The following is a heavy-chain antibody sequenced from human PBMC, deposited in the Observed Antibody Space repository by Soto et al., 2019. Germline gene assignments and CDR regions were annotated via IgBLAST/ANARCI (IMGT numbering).Heavy chain of an antibody. CDR2: ISAYNGNT. CDR3: AATSSGYSGYDPSDY. Sequence: ASVKVSCKASGYTFTSYGISWVRQAPGQGLEWMGWISAYNGNTNYAQKLQGRVTMTTDMSTSTAYMELSSLRSEDTAVYYCAATSSGYSGYDPSDYWGQGTLVTVSS. D-gene: IGHD5-12*01. CDR1: GYTFTSYG. V-gene: IGHV1-18*01. J-gene: IGHJ4*02.